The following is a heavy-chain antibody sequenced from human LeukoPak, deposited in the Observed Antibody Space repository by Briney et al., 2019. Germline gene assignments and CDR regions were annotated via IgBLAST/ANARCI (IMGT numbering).Heavy chain of an antibody. Sequence: PSETLSLTCTVSGGSISSYYWSWIRQPPGKGLEWIGYIYYSGSTNYNPSLKSRVTISVDTSKNQFSLKLSSVTAADMAVYYCATARPYSSSWYRFDYWGQGTLVTVSS. D-gene: IGHD6-13*01. CDR3: ATARPYSSSWYRFDY. CDR1: GGSISSYY. J-gene: IGHJ4*02. CDR2: IYYSGST. V-gene: IGHV4-59*01.